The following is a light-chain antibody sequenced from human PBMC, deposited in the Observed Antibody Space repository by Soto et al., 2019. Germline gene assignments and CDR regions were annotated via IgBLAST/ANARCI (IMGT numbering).Light chain of an antibody. CDR3: QHRSNWPPWT. J-gene: IGKJ1*01. Sequence: EIVLTQSPATLSLSPGERATLSCRASQSVGSYLAWYQQKPGQTPRLLIYDASNRATGIPARFSGSGSGTDFTLTISGLEPEDFAVYYCQHRSNWPPWTFGQGTKVDI. CDR1: QSVGSY. V-gene: IGKV3-11*01. CDR2: DAS.